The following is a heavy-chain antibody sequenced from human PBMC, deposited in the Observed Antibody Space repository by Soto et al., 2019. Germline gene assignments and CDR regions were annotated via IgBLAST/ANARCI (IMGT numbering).Heavy chain of an antibody. D-gene: IGHD3-10*01. V-gene: IGHV3-7*05. CDR3: ARARDTTKRSYYFDY. Sequence: GGSLRLSCAASGFTFSSYWMSWVRQAPGKGLEWVANIKQDGSEKYYVDSVKGRFTISRDNAKNSLYLQMNSLRAEDTAVYYCARARDTTKRSYYFDYWGQGTLVTVGS. CDR2: IKQDGSEK. J-gene: IGHJ4*02. CDR1: GFTFSSYW.